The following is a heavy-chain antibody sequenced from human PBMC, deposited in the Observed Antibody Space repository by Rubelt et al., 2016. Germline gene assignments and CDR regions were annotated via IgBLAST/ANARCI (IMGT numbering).Heavy chain of an antibody. Sequence: SGSGGSTYYADSVKGRFTISRDNSKNTLYLQMNSLRAEDTAVYYCARDHEYYYGSGSYFREYYFDYWGQGTLVTVSS. D-gene: IGHD3-10*01. V-gene: IGHV3-23*01. CDR3: ARDHEYYYGSGSYFREYYFDY. J-gene: IGHJ4*02. CDR2: SGSGGST.